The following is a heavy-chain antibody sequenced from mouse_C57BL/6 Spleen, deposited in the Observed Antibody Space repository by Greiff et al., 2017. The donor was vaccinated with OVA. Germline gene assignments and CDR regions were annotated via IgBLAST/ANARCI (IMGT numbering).Heavy chain of an antibody. Sequence: EVQRVESEGGLVQPGSSMKLSCTASGFTFSDYYMTWVRQVPEKGLEWVANINYDGSSTYYLDSLKSRFIISRDNAKNILYLQMSSLKSEDTATYYCARFYYGSSYWYFDVWGTGTTVTVSS. CDR3: ARFYYGSSYWYFDV. CDR2: INYDGSST. V-gene: IGHV5-16*01. J-gene: IGHJ1*03. CDR1: GFTFSDYY. D-gene: IGHD1-1*01.